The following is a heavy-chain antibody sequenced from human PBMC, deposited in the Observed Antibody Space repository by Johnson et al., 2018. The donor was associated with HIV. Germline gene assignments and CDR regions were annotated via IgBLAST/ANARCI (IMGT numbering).Heavy chain of an antibody. CDR1: GFTFSSYA. D-gene: IGHD3-16*01. CDR3: ASQVRGLRLGVDAFDI. V-gene: IGHV3-23*04. J-gene: IGHJ3*02. CDR2: ISGPGGDT. Sequence: VQLVESGGGLVQPGGSLRLSCAASGFTFSSYAMSWVRQAPGKGLEWVSGISGPGGDTYYADSAKGRFTISRDNSKNTLYLQMSSLRAEATAVFYCASQVRGLRLGVDAFDIWGLGTMVTVSS.